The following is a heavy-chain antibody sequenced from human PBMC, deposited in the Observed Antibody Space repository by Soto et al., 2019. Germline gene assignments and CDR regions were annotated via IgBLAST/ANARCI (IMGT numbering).Heavy chain of an antibody. CDR3: ARAPKGKGTVVTRYAFDI. Sequence: PGGSLRLSCEASGFNFSSYGIHWVRQAPGKGLEWVAIIWNDGSNEYYADSVKGRFTISRDNSKNTVYLQVSKLRSLRSDDTAVYYCARAPKGKGTVVTRYAFDIWGQGTMVTVSS. CDR1: GFNFSSYG. CDR2: IWNDGSNE. J-gene: IGHJ3*02. V-gene: IGHV3-30*02. D-gene: IGHD2-21*02.